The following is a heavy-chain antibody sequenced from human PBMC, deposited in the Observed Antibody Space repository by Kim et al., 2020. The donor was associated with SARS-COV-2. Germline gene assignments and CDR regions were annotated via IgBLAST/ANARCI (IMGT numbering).Heavy chain of an antibody. CDR3: AREMATIGWPGWFDP. CDR2: IYYSGST. J-gene: IGHJ5*02. V-gene: IGHV4-39*02. Sequence: SETLSLTCTVSGGSISSSSYYWGWIRQPPGKGLEWIGSIYYSGSTYYNPSLKSRVTISVDTSKNQFSLKLSSVTAADTAVYYCAREMATIGWPGWFDPWGQGTLVTVSS. CDR1: GGSISSSSYY. D-gene: IGHD5-12*01.